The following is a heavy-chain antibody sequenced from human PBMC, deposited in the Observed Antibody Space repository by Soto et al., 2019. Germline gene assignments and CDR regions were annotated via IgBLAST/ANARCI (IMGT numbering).Heavy chain of an antibody. Sequence: SETLSLPCTVSGDSISSHYWSWIQQPPGKGLEWIGHIYHSGGTRYNPSLRRRVTISVDTSKNQFSLKLRSVTAADTAVYYCAKNVAVAGSCLDPWGQGILVTVSS. J-gene: IGHJ5*02. CDR3: AKNVAVAGSCLDP. V-gene: IGHV4-59*11. D-gene: IGHD6-19*01. CDR2: IYHSGGT. CDR1: GDSISSHY.